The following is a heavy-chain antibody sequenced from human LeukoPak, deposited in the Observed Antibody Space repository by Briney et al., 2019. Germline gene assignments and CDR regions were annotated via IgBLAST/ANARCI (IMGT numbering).Heavy chain of an antibody. CDR3: ARDDGSGSYLLDY. Sequence: SETLSLTCTVSGGSISSSYYWAWIRQPPGKGLEWIGSIYYSGSTYYNPSLKSRVTISVDTSKNQFSLRLSSVTAADTAVYYCARDDGSGSYLLDYWGQGTLVTVSS. V-gene: IGHV4-39*07. J-gene: IGHJ4*02. CDR1: GGSISSSYY. CDR2: IYYSGST. D-gene: IGHD3-10*01.